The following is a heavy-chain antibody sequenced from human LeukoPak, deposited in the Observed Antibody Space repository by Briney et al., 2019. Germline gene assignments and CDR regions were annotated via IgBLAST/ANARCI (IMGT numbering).Heavy chain of an antibody. CDR3: ARPIGGSRDFDY. CDR1: GYTFTSYD. D-gene: IGHD1-26*01. CDR2: INPNSGNT. V-gene: IGHV1-8*01. Sequence: ASVKVSCKASGYTFTSYDINWVRHATGQGLEWVEWINPNSGNTGYAQTIQGRVTMTRHTTISTAYMELSSLRSEDTAVYYCARPIGGSRDFDYWGQGTLVTVSS. J-gene: IGHJ4*02.